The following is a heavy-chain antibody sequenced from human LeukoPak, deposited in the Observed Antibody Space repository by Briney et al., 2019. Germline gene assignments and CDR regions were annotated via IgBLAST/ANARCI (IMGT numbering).Heavy chain of an antibody. J-gene: IGHJ4*02. CDR3: ARDWGNTYSSGWYASGH. CDR1: GFTVSSNY. Sequence: PGGSLRLSCAASGFTVSSNYMSWIRQAPGKGLEWLSYISSRSSTIYYADSVKGRFTISRDNAKNSLYLQMSSLRGEDTAVYYCARDWGNTYSSGWYASGHWGRGTLVTVSS. V-gene: IGHV3-11*01. CDR2: ISSRSSTI. D-gene: IGHD6-19*01.